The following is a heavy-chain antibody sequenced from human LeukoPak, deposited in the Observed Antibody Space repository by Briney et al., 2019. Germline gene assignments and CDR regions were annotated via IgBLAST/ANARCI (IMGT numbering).Heavy chain of an antibody. CDR1: GGSISYYY. CDR2: IYTSGST. D-gene: IGHD7-27*01. J-gene: IGHJ6*03. Sequence: SETLSLTCTVSGGSISYYYWSWIRQPAGKGLEWIGRIYTSGSTNYNPSLKSRVTMSIDTSKNQFSLRLSSVTAADTALYYRARGVAGDDLYYYYYMDVWGKGTTVTVSS. V-gene: IGHV4-4*07. CDR3: ARGVAGDDLYYYYYMDV.